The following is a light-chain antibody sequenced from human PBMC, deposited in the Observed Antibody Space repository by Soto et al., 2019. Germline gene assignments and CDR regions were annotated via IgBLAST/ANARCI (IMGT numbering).Light chain of an antibody. V-gene: IGKV1-9*01. CDR2: SAS. CDR3: QHLINYPIP. J-gene: IGKJ5*01. CDR1: QGISSY. Sequence: IQXTXAAXSXXXSVLYXXXITXLVSQGISSYLNWYRQKPGKVPKLLIYSASNLQSGVPSRFSGSGSGTEFTLTISSLQPEDFATYYCQHLINYPIPFGQGTLLEIK.